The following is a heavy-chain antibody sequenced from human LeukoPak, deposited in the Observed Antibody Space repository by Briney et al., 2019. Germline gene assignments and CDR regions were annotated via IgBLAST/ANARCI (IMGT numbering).Heavy chain of an antibody. D-gene: IGHD2-15*01. CDR3: ARDGCSGGSCYWNDAFDI. CDR2: IYSGGST. V-gene: IGHV3-53*05. CDR1: GFIVSSNY. Sequence: GGSLRLPCAASGFIVSSNYMSWVRQAPGKGLEWVSVIYSGGSTYYADSVKGRFTISRDNSKNTLYLQMNSLRAEDTAVYYCARDGCSGGSCYWNDAFDIWGQGTMVTVSS. J-gene: IGHJ3*02.